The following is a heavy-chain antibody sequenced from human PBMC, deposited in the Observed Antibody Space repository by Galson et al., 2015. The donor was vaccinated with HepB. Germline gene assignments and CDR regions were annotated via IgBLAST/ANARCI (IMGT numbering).Heavy chain of an antibody. J-gene: IGHJ6*02. CDR2: INAGNGNT. CDR3: ARARGGSGGSTGCMDV. D-gene: IGHD2-15*01. V-gene: IGHV1-3*01. Sequence: SVKVSCKASGYTFTSYAMHWVRQAPGQRLEWMGWINAGNGNTKYSQKFQGRVTITRDTSASTAYMELSSLRSEDTAVYYCARARGGSGGSTGCMDVWGQGTTVTVSS. CDR1: GYTFTSYA.